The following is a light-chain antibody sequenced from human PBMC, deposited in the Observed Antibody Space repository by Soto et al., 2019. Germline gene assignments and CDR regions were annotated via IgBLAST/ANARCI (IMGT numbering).Light chain of an antibody. V-gene: IGLV2-14*01. CDR2: EVS. CDR3: SSKRTTTSVV. J-gene: IGLJ1*01. Sequence: QAVVTQPASVSGSPGQTITISCTGTSSDVGAYNYVSWYQQHPGKAPQLMIYEVSNRPSGVSDRFSGSKSGNTASLTISGLQAEDEADYYCSSKRTTTSVVFGSGTKLTVL. CDR1: SSDVGAYNY.